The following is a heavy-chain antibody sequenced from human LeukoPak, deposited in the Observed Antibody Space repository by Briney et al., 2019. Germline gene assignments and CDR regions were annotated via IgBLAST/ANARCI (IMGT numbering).Heavy chain of an antibody. J-gene: IGHJ6*02. V-gene: IGHV1-18*01. CDR1: GYTFTSYG. D-gene: IGHD2-21*02. CDR2: ISVYNGNT. Sequence: ASVTVSFTAAGYTFTSYGLNWVRQAPGQGLEWLGWISVYNGNTDYSQRFQGRVIMTTDTSTSTAYMELRSLASDDTAVYYCARRPGVTGPYYHYGMDVWGQGPTVTVSS. CDR3: ARRPGVTGPYYHYGMDV.